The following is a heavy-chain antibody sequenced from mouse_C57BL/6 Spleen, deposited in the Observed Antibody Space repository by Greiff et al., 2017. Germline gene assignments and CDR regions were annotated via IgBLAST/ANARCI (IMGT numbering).Heavy chain of an antibody. J-gene: IGHJ2*01. Sequence: QVQLKQSGAELVKPGASVKISCKASGYAFSSYWMNWVKQRPGKGLEWIGQIYPGDGDTNYNGKFKGKATLTADKSSSTAYMQLSSLTSEDSAVYFCARRRVTGTYYFDYWGQGTTLTVSS. CDR3: ARRRVTGTYYFDY. D-gene: IGHD4-1*01. V-gene: IGHV1-80*01. CDR2: IYPGDGDT. CDR1: GYAFSSYW.